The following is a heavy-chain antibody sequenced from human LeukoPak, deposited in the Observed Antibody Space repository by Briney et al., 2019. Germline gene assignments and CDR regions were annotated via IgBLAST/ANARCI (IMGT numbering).Heavy chain of an antibody. D-gene: IGHD4-11*01. CDR2: IYYSGST. CDR1: GGSISSSSYY. J-gene: IGHJ5*02. Sequence: SETLSLTCTVSGGSISSSSYYWGWIRQPPGKGLEWIGSIYYSGSTYYNPSLKSRVTISVDTSKNQFSLKLSSVTAADTAVYYCAKQKYDYTPPAGWFDPWGQGTLVTVSS. V-gene: IGHV4-39*01. CDR3: AKQKYDYTPPAGWFDP.